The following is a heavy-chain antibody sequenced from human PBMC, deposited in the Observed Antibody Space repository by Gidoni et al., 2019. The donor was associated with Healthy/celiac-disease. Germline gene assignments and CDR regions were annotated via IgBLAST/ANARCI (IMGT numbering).Heavy chain of an antibody. CDR3: ARGRYSNYVRWFDP. J-gene: IGHJ5*02. CDR1: GGSFSGYY. CDR2: INHSGST. Sequence: QVQLQQWGAGLLKPSETLSLTCAVYGGSFSGYYWSWIRQPPGKGLEWIGEINHSGSTNYNPSLKSRVTISVDTSKNQFSLKLRSVTAADTAVYYCARGRYSNYVRWFDPWGQGTLVTVSS. D-gene: IGHD4-4*01. V-gene: IGHV4-34*01.